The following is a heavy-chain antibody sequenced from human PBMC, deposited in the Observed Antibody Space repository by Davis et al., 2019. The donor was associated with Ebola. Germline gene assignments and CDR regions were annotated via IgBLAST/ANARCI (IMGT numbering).Heavy chain of an antibody. Sequence: GESLKISCAASGFTFSSYTVNWVRQAPGKGLEWVAVISYDGSNKYYADSVKGRFTISRDNSKNTLYLQMNSLRAEDTAVYYCARKSAVDYWGQGTLVTVSS. CDR2: ISYDGSNK. CDR3: ARKSAVDY. V-gene: IGHV3-30*04. CDR1: GFTFSSYT. J-gene: IGHJ4*02.